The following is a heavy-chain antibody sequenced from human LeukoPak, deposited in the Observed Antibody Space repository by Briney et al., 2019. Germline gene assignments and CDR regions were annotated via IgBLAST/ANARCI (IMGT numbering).Heavy chain of an antibody. D-gene: IGHD3-10*01. CDR3: ARDRHHYGSGILLPFSY. J-gene: IGHJ4*02. CDR1: GFSFGSYW. V-gene: IGHV3-7*01. CDR2: INQDGSEK. Sequence: GGSLRLSWRASGFSFGSYWMSWVRQATGKGLEWVATINQDGSEKYYVDSVKGRFTISRDNAKNSLYLQMNSLRVEDTSVFYCARDRHHYGSGILLPFSYWGQGTLVTVSS.